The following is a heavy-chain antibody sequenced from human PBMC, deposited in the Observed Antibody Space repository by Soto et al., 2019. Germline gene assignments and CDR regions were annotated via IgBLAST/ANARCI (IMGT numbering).Heavy chain of an antibody. J-gene: IGHJ4*02. D-gene: IGHD3-22*01. V-gene: IGHV3-15*01. CDR3: TTDSSVYYYDSSGYPYFDY. Sequence: PGGSLRLSCAASGFTFSNAWMIWVGRAPGKGLEWVGRIKIKTDGGTTDYAAPVKGRFTISRDDSKNTLYLQMNSLKTEDTAVYYCTTDSSVYYYDSSGYPYFDYWGQGTLVTVSS. CDR1: GFTFSNAW. CDR2: IKIKTDGGTT.